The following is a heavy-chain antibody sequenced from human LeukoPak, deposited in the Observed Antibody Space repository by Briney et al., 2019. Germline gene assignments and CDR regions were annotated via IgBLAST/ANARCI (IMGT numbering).Heavy chain of an antibody. D-gene: IGHD3-3*01. J-gene: IGHJ6*03. V-gene: IGHV3-73*01. CDR2: IRSKANSYAT. CDR3: TRQGSGFWSGYDDYYYYYYMDV. CDR1: GFTYSGSA. Sequence: GESLKISCAASGFTYSGSAMHWVRQASGKGLEWVGRIRSKANSYATAYAASVKGRFTISRDDSKNTAYLQMNSLKTEDTAVYYCTRQGSGFWSGYDDYYYYYYMDVWGRGTTVTVSS.